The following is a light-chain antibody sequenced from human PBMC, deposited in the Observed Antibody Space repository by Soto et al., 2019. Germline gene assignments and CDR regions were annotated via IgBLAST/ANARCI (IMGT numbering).Light chain of an antibody. CDR3: QQYGPSRT. J-gene: IGKJ1*01. Sequence: EIVLTQSPGPLSLSPGERATLSCRASQSVSSSYLAWYQQKPGQAPRLLIYGASSRATGIPDKFGGSGSGTDFTLTSSRLEPEDFALYYCQQYGPSRTFGQGTKVEIK. CDR1: QSVSSSY. V-gene: IGKV3-20*01. CDR2: GAS.